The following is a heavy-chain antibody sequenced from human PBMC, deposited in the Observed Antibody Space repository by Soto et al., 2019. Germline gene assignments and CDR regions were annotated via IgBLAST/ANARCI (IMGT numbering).Heavy chain of an antibody. D-gene: IGHD6-13*01. Sequence: XXTLSLTCAVYCGSFNGYYWSWIRQPPGKGLEGXGESNXRGSTNQNPSLXXRGTISVXXPKKQVYLKLSSVNAADTAVYYCARHHIAASDYWGQGNLVTVSS. V-gene: IGHV4-34*01. CDR3: ARHHIAASDY. J-gene: IGHJ4*02. CDR2: SNXRGST. CDR1: CGSFNGYY.